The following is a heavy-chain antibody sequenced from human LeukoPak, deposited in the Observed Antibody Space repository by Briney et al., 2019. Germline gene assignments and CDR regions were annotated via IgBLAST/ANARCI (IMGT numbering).Heavy chain of an antibody. CDR2: MGPNSGDT. Sequence: RASVKVSCKASGYTFTSYDFNWVRQATGQRPEWMGWMGPNSGDTGYAQKFPDRVTMTRNTSISTAYMELSSLRSDDTAVYYCARGPPNWGYDYWGPGTLVTVSS. CDR3: ARGPPNWGYDY. D-gene: IGHD7-27*01. CDR1: GYTFTSYD. J-gene: IGHJ4*02. V-gene: IGHV1-8*01.